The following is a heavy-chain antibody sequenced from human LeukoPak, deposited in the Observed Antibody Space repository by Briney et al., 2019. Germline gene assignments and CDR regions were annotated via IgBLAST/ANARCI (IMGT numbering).Heavy chain of an antibody. D-gene: IGHD4-17*01. CDR3: TKAVPLDDGDYMGDY. CDR1: GFAFRSFG. V-gene: IGHV3-33*06. Sequence: PGRSLRLSCAASGFAFRSFGMHWVRQAPGRGLEWVGVIWYDGSKKIYADSVKGRFTISRDNSKNTLYLHMNRVRVEDTAVYYCTKAVPLDDGDYMGDYWGQGVLVSVSS. CDR2: IWYDGSKK. J-gene: IGHJ4*02.